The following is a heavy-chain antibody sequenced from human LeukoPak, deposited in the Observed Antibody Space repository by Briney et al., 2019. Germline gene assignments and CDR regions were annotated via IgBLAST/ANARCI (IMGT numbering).Heavy chain of an antibody. V-gene: IGHV1-69*05. Sequence: ASVKVSCKASGGTFSSYAISWVRQAPGQGLDWMGRIIPIFGTANYAQKFQGRVTITTDESTSTAYMELSSLRSEDTAVYYCARGYSYGPLGYWGQGTLVTVSS. D-gene: IGHD5-18*01. CDR2: IIPIFGTA. CDR3: ARGYSYGPLGY. CDR1: GGTFSSYA. J-gene: IGHJ4*02.